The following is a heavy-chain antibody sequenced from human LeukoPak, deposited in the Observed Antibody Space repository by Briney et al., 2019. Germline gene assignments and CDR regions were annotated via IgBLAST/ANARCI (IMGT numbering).Heavy chain of an antibody. V-gene: IGHV3-74*01. J-gene: IGHJ4*02. CDR2: INSDDSTT. D-gene: IGHD6-19*01. CDR1: GFTFSTYW. CDR3: AGGAVAGNFDY. Sequence: PGGSLRLSCAASGFTFSTYWMHWVRQAPGKGLVWVSRINSDDSTTSYADSVKGRFTISRDNAKNTLYLQMNSLRGEDTAVYYCAGGAVAGNFDYWGQGTLVAVSS.